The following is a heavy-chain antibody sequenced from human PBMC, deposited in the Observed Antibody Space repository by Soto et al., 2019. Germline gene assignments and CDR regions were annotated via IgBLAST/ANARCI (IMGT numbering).Heavy chain of an antibody. D-gene: IGHD2-15*01. CDR3: AVGYCSGCSCSTRSGPPRY. V-gene: IGHV3-23*01. CDR2: ISGSGGST. J-gene: IGHJ4*02. Sequence: GGSLRLSCADSGFTFSSYAMSWVRQALGKGQEWVSDISGSGGSTYYADSVKGRFTISRDNSKNTLYLQMNSLRAEDTAVYYCAVGYCSGCSCSTRSGPPRYWGQGTLVTVSS. CDR1: GFTFSSYA.